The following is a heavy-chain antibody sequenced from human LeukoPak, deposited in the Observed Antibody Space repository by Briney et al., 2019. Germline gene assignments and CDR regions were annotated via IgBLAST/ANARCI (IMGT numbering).Heavy chain of an antibody. D-gene: IGHD3-22*01. J-gene: IGHJ4*02. CDR1: GYTFTGYY. Sequence: ASVKVSCKASGYTFTGYYMHWVRQAPGQGLEWMGRINPNSGGTNYAQKFQGRVTMTRDTSISTAYMELSRLRSDDTAVYYCARDPYYYDSSGYYDWGQGTLVTVSS. V-gene: IGHV1-2*06. CDR2: INPNSGGT. CDR3: ARDPYYYDSSGYYD.